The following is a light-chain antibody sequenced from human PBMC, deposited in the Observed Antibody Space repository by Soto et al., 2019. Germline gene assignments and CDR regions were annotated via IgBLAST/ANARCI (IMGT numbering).Light chain of an antibody. V-gene: IGKV3-20*01. J-gene: IGKJ1*01. Sequence: EIVLTQSPGTLSFSPGERATLSCRASQSVSSSYLAWYQQKPGQAPRLLIYGASSRATGIPDRFSGSGSGTDFTLTISRLEPEDFAVYYCQQYGSSPQTFGQGPKVDIK. CDR3: QQYGSSPQT. CDR2: GAS. CDR1: QSVSSSY.